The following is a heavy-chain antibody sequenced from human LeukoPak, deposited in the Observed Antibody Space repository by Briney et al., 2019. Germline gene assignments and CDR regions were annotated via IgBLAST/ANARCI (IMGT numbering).Heavy chain of an antibody. CDR2: IYYSGST. D-gene: IGHD5-12*01. CDR1: GVSISSGDYY. Sequence: SETLSPTCTVSGVSISSGDYYWSWIRQPPGKGLEWIGYIYYSGSTYYNPSLKSRVTISVDTSKNQFSLKLSSVTAADTAVYYCARALRSLPYWYFDLWGRGTLVTVSS. J-gene: IGHJ2*01. V-gene: IGHV4-30-4*01. CDR3: ARALRSLPYWYFDL.